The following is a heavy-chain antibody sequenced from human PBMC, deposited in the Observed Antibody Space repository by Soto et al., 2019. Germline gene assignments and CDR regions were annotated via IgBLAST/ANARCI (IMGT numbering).Heavy chain of an antibody. Sequence: ASVKVSCKASGYTFTGYYMHWVRQAPGQGLEWMGWFNPNSGGTNYAQKFQGWVTMTRDTSISTAYLELSRLRSDDTAVYYCARGPATKTTVTTDDAFDIWGQGTMVTVSS. V-gene: IGHV1-2*04. J-gene: IGHJ3*02. CDR1: GYTFTGYY. CDR2: FNPNSGGT. D-gene: IGHD4-17*01. CDR3: ARGPATKTTVTTDDAFDI.